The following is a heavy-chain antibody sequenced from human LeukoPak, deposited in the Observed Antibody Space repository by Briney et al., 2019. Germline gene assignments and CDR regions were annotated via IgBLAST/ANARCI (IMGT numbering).Heavy chain of an antibody. Sequence: PGGSLRLSCAASGFTFRTYSMNWVRQAPGKGLEWVSYISNSGTAIYYADSVKGRFTISRDNAKSSLYLQMNSLRAEDTAVYYCARAGYSMDTEYFQHWGQGTLVTVSS. V-gene: IGHV3-48*04. CDR3: ARAGYSMDTEYFQH. CDR2: ISNSGTAI. D-gene: IGHD5-18*01. CDR1: GFTFRTYS. J-gene: IGHJ1*01.